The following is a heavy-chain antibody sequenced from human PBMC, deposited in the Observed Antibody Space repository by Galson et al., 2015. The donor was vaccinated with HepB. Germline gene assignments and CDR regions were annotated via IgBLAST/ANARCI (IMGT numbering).Heavy chain of an antibody. CDR3: AQQGITMIVYPFDI. Sequence: SLRLSCAASGFTFSSYGMHWVRQAPGKGLEWVSAISGSGGSTYYADSVKGRFTISRDNSKNTLYLQMNSLRAEDTAVYYCAQQGITMIVYPFDIWGQGTMVTVSS. CDR1: GFTFSSYG. D-gene: IGHD3-22*01. J-gene: IGHJ3*02. V-gene: IGHV3-23*01. CDR2: ISGSGGST.